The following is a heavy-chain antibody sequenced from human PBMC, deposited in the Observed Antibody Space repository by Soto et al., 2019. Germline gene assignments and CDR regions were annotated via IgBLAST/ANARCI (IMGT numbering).Heavy chain of an antibody. CDR2: IILISGTA. V-gene: IGHV1-69*01. CDR1: GGTFSSYA. CDR3: VGEWVRAGWLFYFDY. D-gene: IGHD5-12*01. J-gene: IGHJ4*02. Sequence: QVQLVQSGAEVKKPGSSVKVSCKASGGTFSSYAISWVRQAPGQGLEWMGGIILISGTANYAQKFHGRVTITADESTGPADMVVSTLRSEDTAVDYCVGEWVRAGWLFYFDYWGEGALVTVSS.